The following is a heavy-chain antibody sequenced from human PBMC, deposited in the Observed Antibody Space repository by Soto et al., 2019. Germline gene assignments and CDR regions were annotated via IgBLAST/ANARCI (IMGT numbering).Heavy chain of an antibody. CDR1: GYSFTSCA. CDR2: INTDSGTT. J-gene: IGHJ2*01. Sequence: QVQVVQSGAEVKKPGASVRLSCKTSGYSFTSCALHWVRQAPGQGFEWMGWINTDSGTTKYSQKFQGRVTITRDAAASTAYMELRSLSSEDTPIYYCVRGRAADWYLDLWGRGTLVTVSS. V-gene: IGHV1-3*04. CDR3: VRGRAADWYLDL. D-gene: IGHD6-25*01.